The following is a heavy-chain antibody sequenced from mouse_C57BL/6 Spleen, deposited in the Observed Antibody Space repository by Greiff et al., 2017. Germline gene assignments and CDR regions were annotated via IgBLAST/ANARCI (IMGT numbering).Heavy chain of an antibody. J-gene: IGHJ4*01. V-gene: IGHV14-4*01. Sequence: EVQLQQSGAELVRPGASVKLSCTASGFNIKDDYMHWVKQRPEQGLEWIGWIDPENGDTEYASKFQGKATITADTSSNTAYLQLSSLTSEDTAVYYCTTLGRGYYAMDYWGQGTSVTVSS. D-gene: IGHD4-1*01. CDR3: TTLGRGYYAMDY. CDR2: IDPENGDT. CDR1: GFNIKDDY.